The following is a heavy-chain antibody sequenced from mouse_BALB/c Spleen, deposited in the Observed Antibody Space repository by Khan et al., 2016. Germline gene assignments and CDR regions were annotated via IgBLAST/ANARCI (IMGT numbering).Heavy chain of an antibody. Sequence: EVQLLETGGGLVQPGGSRGLSCEGSGFTFSGFWMSWVRQTPGKTLEWIGDINSDGSAINYAPSIKDRFTIFRDNDKSTLYLQMSNVRSEDTATYFCMRYYGYYWYFDVWGAGTTVTVSS. CDR1: GFTFSGFW. J-gene: IGHJ1*01. CDR2: INSDGSAI. D-gene: IGHD2-2*01. CDR3: MRYYGYYWYFDV. V-gene: IGHV11-2*02.